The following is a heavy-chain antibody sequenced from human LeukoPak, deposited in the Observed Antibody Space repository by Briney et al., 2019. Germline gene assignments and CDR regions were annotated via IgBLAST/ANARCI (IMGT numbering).Heavy chain of an antibody. V-gene: IGHV1-46*01. D-gene: IGHD1-1*01. CDR2: INPSGGST. CDR1: GYTFTSYY. J-gene: IGHJ4*02. Sequence: ASVKVSCKASGYTFTSYYMHWVRQAPGQGLEWMGIINPSGGSTSYAQKFQGRVTMTRDMSTSTVYMELSSLRSEDTAVYYCARDYRLDRVFDYWSQGTLVTVSS. CDR3: ARDYRLDRVFDY.